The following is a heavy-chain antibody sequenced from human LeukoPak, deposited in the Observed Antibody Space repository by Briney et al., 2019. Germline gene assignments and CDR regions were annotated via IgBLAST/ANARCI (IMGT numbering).Heavy chain of an antibody. CDR3: ATSISGWPYNWFDP. Sequence: ASVKVSCKVSGYTLTELSMHWVRQAPGKGLEWMGGFDPEDGETIYAQKFQGRVTMTEDTSTDTAYMELSSLRSEDTAVYYCATSISGWPYNWFDPWGQGTLVTASS. CDR2: FDPEDGET. V-gene: IGHV1-24*01. J-gene: IGHJ5*02. CDR1: GYTLTELS. D-gene: IGHD6-19*01.